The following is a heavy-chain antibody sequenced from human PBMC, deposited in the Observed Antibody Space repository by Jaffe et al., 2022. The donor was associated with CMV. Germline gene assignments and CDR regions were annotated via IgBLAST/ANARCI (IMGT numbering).Heavy chain of an antibody. CDR2: ISSSSSTI. CDR3: ARENFWSGVNLYYFDY. D-gene: IGHD3-3*01. V-gene: IGHV3-48*02. J-gene: IGHJ4*02. CDR1: GFTFSSYS. Sequence: EVQLVESGGGLVQPGGSLRLSCAASGFTFSSYSMNWVRQAPGKGLEWVSYISSSSSTIYYADSVKGRFTISRDNAKNSLYLQMNSLRDEDTAVYYCARENFWSGVNLYYFDYWGQGTLVTVSS.